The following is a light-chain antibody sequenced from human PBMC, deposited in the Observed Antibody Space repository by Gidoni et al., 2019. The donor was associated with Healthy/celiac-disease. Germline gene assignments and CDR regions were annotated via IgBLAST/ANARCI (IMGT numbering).Light chain of an antibody. J-gene: IGKJ1*01. Sequence: DIQMIKSPSSLSASVGDRVTITCRASQSISSYLNWYQQKPGKAPKLLIYAASSLQSGVPSRFSGSGSGTDFTLTISSLQPEDFATYYCQQSYSTPQTFGQXTKVEIK. CDR2: AAS. V-gene: IGKV1-39*01. CDR1: QSISSY. CDR3: QQSYSTPQT.